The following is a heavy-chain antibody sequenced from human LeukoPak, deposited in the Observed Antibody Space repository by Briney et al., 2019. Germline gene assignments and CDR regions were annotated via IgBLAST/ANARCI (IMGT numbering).Heavy chain of an antibody. Sequence: GGSLRLSCAASGFTFTSYTMNWVRQAPGKGLEWISYIRTSGGVVSYTDSVRGRFTISTDSAKNSLYLQMNSLRDDDTAVYYCVRDQFYAFDVWGQGTMVTVSS. CDR3: VRDQFYAFDV. V-gene: IGHV3-48*02. CDR1: GFTFTSYT. CDR2: IRTSGGVV. J-gene: IGHJ3*01.